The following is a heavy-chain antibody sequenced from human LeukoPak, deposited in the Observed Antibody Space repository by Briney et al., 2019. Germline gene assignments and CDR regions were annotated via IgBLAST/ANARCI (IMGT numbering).Heavy chain of an antibody. Sequence: GGSLRLSCAASGFTFTSYTMNWVRQAPGKGLEWISYIRTSGGVVSYTDSVRGRFTISTDSAKNSLYLQMNSLRDDDTAVYYCVRDQFYAFDVWGQGTMVTVSS. CDR3: VRDQFYAFDV. V-gene: IGHV3-48*02. CDR1: GFTFTSYT. CDR2: IRTSGGVV. J-gene: IGHJ3*01.